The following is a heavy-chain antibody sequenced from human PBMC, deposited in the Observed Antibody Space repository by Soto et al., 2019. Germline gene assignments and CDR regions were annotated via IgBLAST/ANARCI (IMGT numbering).Heavy chain of an antibody. V-gene: IGHV3-30-3*01. CDR3: ARGGDLSQPLPYPVEY. CDR2: MSYDGSNE. D-gene: IGHD2-2*02. Sequence: QVQLVESGGGVVQPGRSLRLSCAASGFTFSSYAMHWVRQAPGKGLEWVAIMSYDGSNEYYADSVKGRFTLSRDNSKNPLYLKMNSLRAEDTAVYYCARGGDLSQPLPYPVEYWGQGTLVTVSS. J-gene: IGHJ4*02. CDR1: GFTFSSYA.